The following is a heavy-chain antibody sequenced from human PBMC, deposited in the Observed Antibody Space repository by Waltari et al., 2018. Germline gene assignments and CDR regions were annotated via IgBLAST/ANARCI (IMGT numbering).Heavy chain of an antibody. Sequence: QVQLQESGPGLVKPSATLSLTCAVSGYSISSGYYWGWIRQPPGKGLEWIGSIYHTGSTYYNPSLKSRVTISVDTSKNQFSLKLSSVTAADTAVYYCARDRGLLWFGESPAEYFQHWGQGTLVTVSS. CDR3: ARDRGLLWFGESPAEYFQH. D-gene: IGHD3-10*01. V-gene: IGHV4-38-2*02. CDR1: GYSISSGYY. J-gene: IGHJ1*01. CDR2: IYHTGST.